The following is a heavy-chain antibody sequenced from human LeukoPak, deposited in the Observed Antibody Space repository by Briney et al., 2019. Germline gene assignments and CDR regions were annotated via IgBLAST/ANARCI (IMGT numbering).Heavy chain of an antibody. CDR2: ISYSGST. Sequence: LRLSCRVSGFIFNDYWMTWIRQHPGKGLEWIGYISYSGSTYYNPSLKSRLTISVDTSKNQFPLTLTSVTAADTAVYYCATDHGATIGYFFDYWGQGTLVTVSS. CDR3: ATDHGATIGYFFDY. D-gene: IGHD5-24*01. J-gene: IGHJ4*02. V-gene: IGHV4-31*02. CDR1: GFIFNDYW.